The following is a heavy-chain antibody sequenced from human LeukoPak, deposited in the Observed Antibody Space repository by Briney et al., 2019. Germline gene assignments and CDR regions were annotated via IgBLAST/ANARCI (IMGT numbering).Heavy chain of an antibody. CDR2: ISSLSGTI. Sequence: GGSLRLSCVASGFTFSSYSMNWVRQAPGEGLEWVSYISSLSGTIYYADSVKGRFTISRDNAKNSLYLQMDSLRAEDTAVYYCARISSGSYSHRGVDYWGQGTLVTVSS. CDR3: ARISSGSYSHRGVDY. D-gene: IGHD1-26*01. CDR1: GFTFSSYS. J-gene: IGHJ4*02. V-gene: IGHV3-48*01.